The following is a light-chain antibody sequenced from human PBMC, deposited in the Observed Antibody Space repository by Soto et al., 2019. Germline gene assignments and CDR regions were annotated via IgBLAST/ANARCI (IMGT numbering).Light chain of an antibody. J-gene: IGKJ4*01. V-gene: IGKV3-15*01. CDR2: LAS. Sequence: EIVMTHSPATLSVSPGEIATLSCTATHTVSIKLAWYQQKPGQAPRLLIYLASTRATGIPARFRGSGSETEFTLTISSLQSEDGAAYYCQQYNNWPPLTFGGGTKVDI. CDR1: HTVSIK. CDR3: QQYNNWPPLT.